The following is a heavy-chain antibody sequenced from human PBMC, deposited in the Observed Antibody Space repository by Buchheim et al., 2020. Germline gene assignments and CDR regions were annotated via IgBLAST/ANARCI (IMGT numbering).Heavy chain of an antibody. CDR2: ISGRGGST. J-gene: IGHJ6*02. V-gene: IGHV3-23*01. CDR1: GFTVSSYA. CDR3: AKNCDDFWGYYYYGMNV. Sequence: EVQLLESGGGLVQPGGSLRLSCAASGFTVSSYAMSWVRQAPGKGLGWVSAISGRGGSTYYADSVKGRLTISRDNSKNTLYLQMNSLRSEDTAVYYCAKNCDDFWGYYYYGMNVWGRETT. D-gene: IGHD3-3*01.